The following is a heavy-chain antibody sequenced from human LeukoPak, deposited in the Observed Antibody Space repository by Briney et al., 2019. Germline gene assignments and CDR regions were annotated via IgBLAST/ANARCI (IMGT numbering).Heavy chain of an antibody. CDR2: VSYDGSNE. CDR3: AREVWGIVGATTYFDY. V-gene: IGHV3-30-3*01. J-gene: IGHJ4*02. Sequence: WGSLRLSCAASGFTFSSYAMHWVRQAPGKGLEWVAVVSYDGSNEYYADSVKGRFTISRDNSKNTLYLQMNSLRAEDTAVYYCAREVWGIVGATTYFDYWGQGTLVTVSS. CDR1: GFTFSSYA. D-gene: IGHD1-26*01.